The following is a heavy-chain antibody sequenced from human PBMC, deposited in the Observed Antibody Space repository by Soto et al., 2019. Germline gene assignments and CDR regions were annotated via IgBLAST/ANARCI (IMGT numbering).Heavy chain of an antibody. D-gene: IGHD6-13*01. Sequence: LSLTCAVYGGSFSGYYWSWIRQATGKGLEWVSYISSSSSYTNYADSVKGRFTISRDNAKNSLYLQMNSLRDEDTSVYHCAKKKAAAGGGRYLDLGGGGTLVTVSS. V-gene: IGHV3-11*03. CDR1: GGSFSGYY. J-gene: IGHJ2*01. CDR3: AKKKAAAGGGRYLDL. CDR2: ISSSSSYT.